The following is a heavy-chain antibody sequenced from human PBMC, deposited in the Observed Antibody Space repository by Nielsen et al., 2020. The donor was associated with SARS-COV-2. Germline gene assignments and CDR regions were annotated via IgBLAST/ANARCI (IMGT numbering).Heavy chain of an antibody. J-gene: IGHJ5*02. D-gene: IGHD5-18*01. CDR2: IYSGGST. Sequence: GESLKISCAASGFTVSSNYMSWVRQAPGKGLEWVSVIYSGGSTYYADSVKGRFTISRDNAKNSLYLQMNSLRAEDTAVYYCARSSADTAMVNWFDPWGQGTLVTVSS. CDR3: ARSSADTAMVNWFDP. CDR1: GFTVSSNY. V-gene: IGHV3-53*01.